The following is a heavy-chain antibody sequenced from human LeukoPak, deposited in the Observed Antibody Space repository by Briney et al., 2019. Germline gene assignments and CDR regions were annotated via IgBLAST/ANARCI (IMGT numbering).Heavy chain of an antibody. D-gene: IGHD2/OR15-2a*01. Sequence: PGGSLRLSCAASGFTFSSYAMSWVRQTPGKGLEWVSAISGSGGSTYYADSVKGRFTISRDNSKNTLYLQMSSLRAEDTALYYCAKFFSPYYYGMDVWGQGTTVTVSS. V-gene: IGHV3-23*01. CDR3: AKFFSPYYYGMDV. J-gene: IGHJ6*02. CDR2: ISGSGGST. CDR1: GFTFSSYA.